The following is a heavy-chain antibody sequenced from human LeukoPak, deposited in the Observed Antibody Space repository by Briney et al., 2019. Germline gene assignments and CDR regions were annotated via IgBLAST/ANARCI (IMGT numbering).Heavy chain of an antibody. V-gene: IGHV3-23*01. D-gene: IGHD1-1*01. CDR2: ITTGGGT. CDR1: GFSLSNYP. CDR3: AKEDFSDHTTGFGP. Sequence: GGSLRLSCAASGFSLSNYPMSWVRQAPGKGLEWVSAITTGGGTYYAGSVKGRFSISRDNSKNTVYLQMNSLRVEDTAVYYCAKEDFSDHTTGFGPWGQGTLVTVSS. J-gene: IGHJ5*02.